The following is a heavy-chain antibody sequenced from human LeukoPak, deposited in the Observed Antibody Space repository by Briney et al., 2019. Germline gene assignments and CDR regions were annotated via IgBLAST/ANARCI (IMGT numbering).Heavy chain of an antibody. Sequence: SETLSLTCAVYGGSFSGYYWSWIRQPPGKGLEWIGEINHSGSTNYNPSLKSRVTISVDTSKNQFSLKLSSVTAADTAVYYCARQMTNRAFDIWGQGTMVTVSS. CDR1: GGSFSGYY. D-gene: IGHD4-17*01. CDR3: ARQMTNRAFDI. V-gene: IGHV4-34*01. CDR2: INHSGST. J-gene: IGHJ3*02.